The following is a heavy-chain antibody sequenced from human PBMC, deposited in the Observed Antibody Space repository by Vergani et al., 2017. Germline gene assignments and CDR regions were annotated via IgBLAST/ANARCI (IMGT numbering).Heavy chain of an antibody. J-gene: IGHJ3*02. Sequence: EVQLVESGGGLVQPGGSLRLSCAASGFTVSSNYMSWVRQAPGKGLEGVSVIYSGGSTYYADSVKGRFTISRDNSKTTLLLDMNSLRAEDTAVYYCARKGNCMVRGVDAFDIWGQGTMVTVSS. CDR2: IYSGGST. V-gene: IGHV3-66*02. CDR1: GFTVSSNY. D-gene: IGHD3-10*01. CDR3: ARKGNCMVRGVDAFDI.